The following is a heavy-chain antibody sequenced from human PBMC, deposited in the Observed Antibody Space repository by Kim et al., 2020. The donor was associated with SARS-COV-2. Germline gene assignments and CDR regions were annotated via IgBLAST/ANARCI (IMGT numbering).Heavy chain of an antibody. CDR1: GFTFSDDY. J-gene: IGHJ4*01. Sequence: GGSLRLSCAASGFTFSDDYMSWIRQAPGKGLEWVSYISSSGSTKYYAGSVKGRFTISRDNAKKSLYLQMNSLRAEDTAVYYCARSGTNLPVGDYCGHAT. V-gene: IGHV3-11*01. CDR2: ISSSGSTK. D-gene: IGHD2-8*01. CDR3: ARSGTNLPVGDY.